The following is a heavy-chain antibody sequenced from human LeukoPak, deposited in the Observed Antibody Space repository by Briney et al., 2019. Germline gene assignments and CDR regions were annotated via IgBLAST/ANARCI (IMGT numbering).Heavy chain of an antibody. CDR1: GFTLTDY. CDR2: IKPNSGDT. V-gene: IGHV1-2*02. CDR3: ARADSVPAGDYHYWYMDV. J-gene: IGHJ6*03. D-gene: IGHD2-2*01. Sequence: GASVKVSCKASGFTLTDYIHWVRQDPRQGVQWMGWIKPNSGDTDYAQKFQGRVTMTRDTSISTAYMELSSLRSDDTAVYYCARADSVPAGDYHYWYMDVWGKGTTVTVSS.